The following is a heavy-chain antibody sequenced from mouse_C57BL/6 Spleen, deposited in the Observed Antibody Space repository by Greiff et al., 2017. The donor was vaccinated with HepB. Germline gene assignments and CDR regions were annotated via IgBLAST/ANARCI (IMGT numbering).Heavy chain of an antibody. J-gene: IGHJ2*01. CDR3: ASSGYSELFFDG. Sequence: QVQLQQPGAELVMPGASVKLSCKASGYTFTSYWMHWVRQRPGQGLEWIGEIDPSDSYTNYNQKFKGKSTLTVDKSSSTAYMQLSSLTSEDSAVYDCASSGYSELFFDGWGQGTPPTVSS. CDR2: IDPSDSYT. D-gene: IGHD2-12*01. V-gene: IGHV1-69*01. CDR1: GYTFTSYW.